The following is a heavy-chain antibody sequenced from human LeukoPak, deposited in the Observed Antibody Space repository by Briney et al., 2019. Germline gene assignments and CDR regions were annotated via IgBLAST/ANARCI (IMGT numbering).Heavy chain of an antibody. J-gene: IGHJ4*02. D-gene: IGHD5-12*01. CDR2: INHSGST. Sequence: SETLSLTCAVYGGSFSGYYWSWIRQPPGKGLEWIGEINHSGSTNYNPSLKSQVTISVDTSKNQFSLKLSSVTAADTAVYYCARAGGVATIDYWGQGTLVTVSS. V-gene: IGHV4-34*01. CDR1: GGSFSGYY. CDR3: ARAGGVATIDY.